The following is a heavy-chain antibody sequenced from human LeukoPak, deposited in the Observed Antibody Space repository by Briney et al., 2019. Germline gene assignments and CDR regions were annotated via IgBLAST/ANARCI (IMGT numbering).Heavy chain of an antibody. CDR1: GYTFTTYN. J-gene: IGHJ4*02. Sequence: ASVKVSCKASGYTFTTYNINWVRQAPGQGLEWMGWISGYNGNTNYAQKLQGRVTMTTDTSTSTAYMELRSLKSDDTAVYYCAREGRGRLLDYWGQGTLVTVSS. CDR2: ISGYNGNT. CDR3: AREGRGRLLDY. V-gene: IGHV1-18*01. D-gene: IGHD3-10*01.